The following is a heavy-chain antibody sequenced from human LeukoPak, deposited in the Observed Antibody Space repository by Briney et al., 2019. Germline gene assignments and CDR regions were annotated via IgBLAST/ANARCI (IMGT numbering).Heavy chain of an antibody. CDR2: IIPIFGTA. D-gene: IGHD1-14*01. CDR3: ARDRRSRPLPPDYYYYCLDV. J-gene: IGHJ6*02. V-gene: IGHV1-69*13. CDR1: GYTFTSYG. Sequence: SVKVSCKASGYTFTSYGISWVRQAPGQGLEWMGGIIPIFGTANYAQKSQGRVTITADESTSTAYVELSSLRSEDTAVYYCARDRRSRPLPPDYYYYCLDVWGQGTTVTVSS.